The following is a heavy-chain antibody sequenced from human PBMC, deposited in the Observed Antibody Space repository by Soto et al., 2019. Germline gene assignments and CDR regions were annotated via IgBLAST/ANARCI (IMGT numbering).Heavy chain of an antibody. CDR2: ISSSGTII. J-gene: IGHJ5*02. CDR1: GFTFSSYE. V-gene: IGHV3-48*03. Sequence: GGSLRLSCTASGFTFSSYEMNWVRQAPGKGLEWVSYISSSGTIIYYADSVKGRFTISRDNAKNSLYLQMNSLRAEDTAVYYCARGVLYYYDSSGYPHWFDPWGQGTLVTVSS. CDR3: ARGVLYYYDSSGYPHWFDP. D-gene: IGHD3-22*01.